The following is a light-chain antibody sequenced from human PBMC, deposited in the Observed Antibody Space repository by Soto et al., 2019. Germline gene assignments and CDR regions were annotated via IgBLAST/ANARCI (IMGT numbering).Light chain of an antibody. V-gene: IGKV3-15*01. CDR1: QSISDT. Sequence: EIVMTQSPATLSVSPGGRATLSCRASQSISDTVAWYQQKPGQAPRLLIYGASTRATGIPARFSGSGSGTEFTLTISSLQSEDFAVYYCQQYNNWPSWTFGQGTKVDIK. J-gene: IGKJ1*01. CDR2: GAS. CDR3: QQYNNWPSWT.